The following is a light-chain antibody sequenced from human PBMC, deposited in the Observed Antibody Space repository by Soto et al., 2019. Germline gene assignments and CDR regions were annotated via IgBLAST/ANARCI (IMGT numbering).Light chain of an antibody. J-gene: IGKJ2*01. V-gene: IGKV3-11*01. CDR3: QQRSNWPRPT. CDR2: DAS. Sequence: EIVLTQSPATLSLSPGERATLSCRASQSVISYLAWYQQKPGQAPRLLSYDASNRATGIPARFSGSGSGTDLTLTISSLEPEDFSVYYCQQRSNWPRPTLGQGTKLE. CDR1: QSVISY.